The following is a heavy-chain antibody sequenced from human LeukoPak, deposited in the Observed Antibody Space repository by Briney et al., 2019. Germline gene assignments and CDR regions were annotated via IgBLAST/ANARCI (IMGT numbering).Heavy chain of an antibody. J-gene: IGHJ2*01. D-gene: IGHD2-2*01. CDR2: ISGSGGST. CDR1: EFTFSSFL. Sequence: GGSLRLSCAASEFTFSSFLIYWVRHAPGKGLEWVSAISGSGGSTYYADSVKGRFTISRDNSKNTLYLQMNSLRAEDTAVYYCARGVVPAAMRYWYFDLWGRGTLVTVSS. V-gene: IGHV3-23*01. CDR3: ARGVVPAAMRYWYFDL.